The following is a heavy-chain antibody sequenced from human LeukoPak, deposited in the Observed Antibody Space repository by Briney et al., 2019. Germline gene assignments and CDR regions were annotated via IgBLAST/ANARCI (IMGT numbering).Heavy chain of an antibody. Sequence: SETLSLTCTVPGGSISSSYWSWFRQPPGKGLEYIGYIFYDGSINYNPSLKSRVTISVDTSKNQFSLKLNSVTAADTGVYYCAKLCFTMVRGVIQPDNWYHPWGQGTLVTVSS. V-gene: IGHV4-59*08. J-gene: IGHJ5*02. D-gene: IGHD3-10*01. CDR2: IFYDGSI. CDR3: AKLCFTMVRGVIQPDNWYHP. CDR1: GGSISSSY.